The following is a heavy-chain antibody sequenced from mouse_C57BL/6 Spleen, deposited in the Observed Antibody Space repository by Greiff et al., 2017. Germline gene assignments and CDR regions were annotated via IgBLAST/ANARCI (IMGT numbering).Heavy chain of an antibody. CDR1: GYTFTSYW. Sequence: VQLQQPGAELVKPGASVKMSCKASGYTFTSYWITWVKQRPGQGLEWIGDIYPGSGSTNYNEKFKSKATLTVDTSSSTAYMQLSSLTSEDSAVYYGARRGSYYYGSSYGAYWGQGTLVTVSA. J-gene: IGHJ3*01. CDR2: IYPGSGST. D-gene: IGHD1-1*01. CDR3: ARRGSYYYGSSYGAY. V-gene: IGHV1-55*01.